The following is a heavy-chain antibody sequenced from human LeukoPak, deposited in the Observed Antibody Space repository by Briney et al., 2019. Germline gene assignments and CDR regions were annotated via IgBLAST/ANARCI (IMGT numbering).Heavy chain of an antibody. D-gene: IGHD4-23*01. CDR3: ASMNGGYGGP. CDR2: INPNNGGT. Sequence: APVTVSCKASGYTFTGYYMHWVRQAPGQGLEWMGWINPNNGGTNYAQKFQGRVTMTRDTSISTAYMELSRLRSDDTAVYDRASMNGGYGGPWGQGTLVTVSS. J-gene: IGHJ5*02. V-gene: IGHV1-2*02. CDR1: GYTFTGYY.